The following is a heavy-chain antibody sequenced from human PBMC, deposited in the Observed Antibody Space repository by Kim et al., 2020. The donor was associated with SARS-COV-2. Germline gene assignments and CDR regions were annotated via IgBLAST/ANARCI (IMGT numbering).Heavy chain of an antibody. CDR3: AREVTLTIFRVAPPGYYYYMDV. CDR1: GFTFSSYS. D-gene: IGHD3-3*01. CDR2: ISSSSGTI. V-gene: IGHV3-48*02. Sequence: GGSLRLSCAASGFTFSSYSMNWVRQAPGKGLEWVSYISSSSGTIYYADSVKGRFTISRDNAMNSLYLQMNSLRDEDTAVYYCAREVTLTIFRVAPPGYYYYMDVWRKGTTVTVSS. J-gene: IGHJ6*03.